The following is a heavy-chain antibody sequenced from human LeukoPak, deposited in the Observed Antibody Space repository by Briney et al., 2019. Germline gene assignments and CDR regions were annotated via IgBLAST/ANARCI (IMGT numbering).Heavy chain of an antibody. CDR3: AKGPGGSGSSSPYFDS. CDR2: INYSGTSP. CDR1: GCTFSNYA. J-gene: IGHJ4*02. D-gene: IGHD1-26*01. Sequence: GGTLRLSCAASGCTFSNYAMTWVRQAQGKGLEWVSGINYSGTSPYYADSVKGRFSVSRDNSKNTLYLQMDSLRVEDTAVYFCAKGPGGSGSSSPYFDSWGQGSLVTVSS. V-gene: IGHV3-23*01.